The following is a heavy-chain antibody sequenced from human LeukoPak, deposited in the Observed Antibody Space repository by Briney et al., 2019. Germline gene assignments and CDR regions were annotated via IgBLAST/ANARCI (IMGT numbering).Heavy chain of an antibody. D-gene: IGHD5-24*01. CDR3: AKADGYKRGFDY. V-gene: IGHV3-30*02. J-gene: IGHJ4*02. Sequence: PGGSLRLSCAASGFTFSSYGMHWVRQAPGKGLEWVAFIRYDGSNKYYADSVKGRFTISRDNSKNTLYLQMNSLRAEDTAVYYCAKADGYKRGFDYWGQGTLVTVSS. CDR1: GFTFSSYG. CDR2: IRYDGSNK.